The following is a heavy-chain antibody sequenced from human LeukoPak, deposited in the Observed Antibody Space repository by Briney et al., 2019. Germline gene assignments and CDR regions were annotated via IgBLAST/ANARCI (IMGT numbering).Heavy chain of an antibody. V-gene: IGHV1-69*05. J-gene: IGHJ4*02. Sequence: SVKVSCKASGGTFSSYAISWVRQAPGQGLEWMGRIISIFGTANYAQKFQGRVTITTDESTSTAYMELSSLRSEDTAVYYCARGEGTLPWPHFDYWGQGTLVTVSS. CDR1: GGTFSSYA. D-gene: IGHD3-16*01. CDR3: ARGEGTLPWPHFDY. CDR2: IISIFGTA.